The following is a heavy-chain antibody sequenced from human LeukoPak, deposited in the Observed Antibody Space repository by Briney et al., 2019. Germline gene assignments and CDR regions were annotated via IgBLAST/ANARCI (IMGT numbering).Heavy chain of an antibody. CDR2: ISGSATST. CDR1: GFTFSSYA. CDR3: AKVAGGSYYFDH. J-gene: IGHJ4*02. V-gene: IGHV3-23*01. Sequence: GGSLRLSCAASGFTFSSYAMSWVRQAPGKGLEWVSAISGSATSTYYADSVKGRFTISRDNSKNTLYLQMNSLRAEDTAIYYCAKVAGGSYYFDHWGQGTLVTVSS. D-gene: IGHD3-16*01.